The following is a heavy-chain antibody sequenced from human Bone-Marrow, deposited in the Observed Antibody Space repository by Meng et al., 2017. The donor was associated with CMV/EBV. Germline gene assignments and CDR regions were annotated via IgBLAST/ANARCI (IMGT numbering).Heavy chain of an antibody. CDR2: ISAYNGNA. CDR3: ARGPLPVNEYPKIVTYYYYGMDV. CDR1: GYTFTSYD. D-gene: IGHD2-2*01. V-gene: IGHV1-18*01. Sequence: ASVKVSCKASGYTFTSYDISWVRQAPGHGLEWMGWISAYNGNANYAQKLQGRVTMTTDTSTSTAYMELRSLRSDDTAVYYCARGPLPVNEYPKIVTYYYYGMDVWGQGTTVTVSS. J-gene: IGHJ6*02.